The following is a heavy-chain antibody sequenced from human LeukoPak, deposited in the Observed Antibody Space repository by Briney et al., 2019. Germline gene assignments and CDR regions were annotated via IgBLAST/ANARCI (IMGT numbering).Heavy chain of an antibody. CDR1: GGSISSYY. V-gene: IGHV4-59*01. Sequence: SETLSLTCTVSGGSISSYYWSWIRQPPGKGLEWIGYIYYSGSTNYNPSLKSRVTISVGTSKNQFSLKLSSVTAADTAVYYCAREGDGGNYLDYWGQGTLVTVSS. J-gene: IGHJ4*02. CDR3: AREGDGGNYLDY. D-gene: IGHD2-15*01. CDR2: IYYSGST.